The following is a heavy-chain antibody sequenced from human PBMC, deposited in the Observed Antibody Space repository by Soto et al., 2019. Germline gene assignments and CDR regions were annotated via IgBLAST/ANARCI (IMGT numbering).Heavy chain of an antibody. Sequence: GGSLRLSCAASGFTFSSYAMSWVRQAPGKGLEWVSSISSSGANTYYADSVKGRFTISRDNSKNTLYVQLNSLRVEDTAVYYCAKDDYYYYMDVWGKGTTVTVSS. CDR1: GFTFSSYA. CDR3: AKDDYYYYMDV. CDR2: ISSSGANT. V-gene: IGHV3-23*01. J-gene: IGHJ6*03.